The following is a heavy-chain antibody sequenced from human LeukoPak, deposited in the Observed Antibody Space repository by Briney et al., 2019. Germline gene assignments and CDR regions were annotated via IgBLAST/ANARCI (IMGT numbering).Heavy chain of an antibody. CDR2: IIPIFGTT. CDR1: GGTFSSYA. D-gene: IGHD2-15*01. Sequence: SVKVSCKASGGTFSSYAISWVRQAPGQGLEWMGGIIPIFGTTNYAQKFQGRVTITADESTSTAYMELNSLRSEDTAVYYCARGLKDLGYCSGGSCYRLSNFDYWGQGTLVTVPS. CDR3: ARGLKDLGYCSGGSCYRLSNFDY. V-gene: IGHV1-69*13. J-gene: IGHJ4*02.